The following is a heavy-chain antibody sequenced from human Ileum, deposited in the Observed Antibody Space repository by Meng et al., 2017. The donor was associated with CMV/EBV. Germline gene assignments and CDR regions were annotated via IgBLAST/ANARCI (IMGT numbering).Heavy chain of an antibody. D-gene: IGHD1-26*01. CDR2: SSHSGNT. CDR3: ARGRDFWWEMDY. Sequence: VQLHQWGAWLLRPSSTLSLTCAVYSGSFSDFFWGWIRQPPGKGLEWIGESSHSGNTKYNPSLKSRVTISVDASKNQFSLNMRSVTAADTAVYYCARGRDFWWEMDYTGQGTLVTVSS. J-gene: IGHJ4*02. CDR1: SGSFSDFF. V-gene: IGHV4-34*01.